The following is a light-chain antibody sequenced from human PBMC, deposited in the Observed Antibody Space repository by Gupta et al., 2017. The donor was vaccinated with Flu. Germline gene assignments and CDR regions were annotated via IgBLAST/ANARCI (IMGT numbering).Light chain of an antibody. V-gene: IGLV3-25*03. CDR2: KDT. CDR1: TLSTQY. Sequence: SSELTQPPSVSVSPGQTATITCSGDTLSTQYTYWYQQKPGQAPVLGIFKDTERPSGIPERFSASNSGTTVTLTIRGVQAEDEAAYYCQSADNSGTYVVFGGGTKLTV. CDR3: QSADNSGTYVV. J-gene: IGLJ3*02.